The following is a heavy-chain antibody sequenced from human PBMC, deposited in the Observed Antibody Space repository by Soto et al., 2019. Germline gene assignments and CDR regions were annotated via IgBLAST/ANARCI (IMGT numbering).Heavy chain of an antibody. CDR2: IYPGDSAT. D-gene: IGHD3-9*01. Sequence: GESLKISCKGSGYSFTSYWIGWVRQMPGKGLEWMGIIYPGDSATRYSPSFQGQVTISADKSISTAYLQWSSLKASNTAMYYCARELHGPPFYDILTGPFDIWGQGTMVTVSS. V-gene: IGHV5-51*01. CDR1: GYSFTSYW. CDR3: ARELHGPPFYDILTGPFDI. J-gene: IGHJ3*02.